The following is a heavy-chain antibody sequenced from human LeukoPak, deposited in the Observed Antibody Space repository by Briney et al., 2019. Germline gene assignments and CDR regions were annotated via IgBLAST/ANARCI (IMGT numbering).Heavy chain of an antibody. D-gene: IGHD2-2*02. J-gene: IGHJ3*01. Sequence: GASVKVSCKASGGTFSSYAISWVRQAPGQGLEWMGRIIPILGIANYAQKFQGRVTITADKSTSTAYMELSSLRSEDTAVYYCATYCSSTSCYTIDAFDVWGQGTMVTVSS. CDR3: ATYCSSTSCYTIDAFDV. CDR2: IIPILGIA. V-gene: IGHV1-69*04. CDR1: GGTFSSYA.